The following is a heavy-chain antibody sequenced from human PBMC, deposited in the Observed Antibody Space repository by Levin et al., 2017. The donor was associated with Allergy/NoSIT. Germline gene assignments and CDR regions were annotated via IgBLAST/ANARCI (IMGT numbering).Heavy chain of an antibody. CDR1: GYTFTSYY. CDR3: ARGAAAQTHRSPTDYNWFDP. V-gene: IGHV1-46*01. CDR2: INPSGGST. D-gene: IGHD6-13*01. J-gene: IGHJ5*02. Sequence: ASVKVSCKASGYTFTSYYMHWVRQAPGQGLEWMGIINPSGGSTSYAQKFQGRVTMTRDTSTSTVYMELSSLRSEDTAVYYCARGAAAQTHRSPTDYNWFDPWGQGTLVTVSS.